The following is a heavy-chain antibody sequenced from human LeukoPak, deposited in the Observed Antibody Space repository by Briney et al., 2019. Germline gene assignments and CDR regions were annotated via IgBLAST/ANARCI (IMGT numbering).Heavy chain of an antibody. V-gene: IGHV3-30*02. CDR3: AKDPLPFIVAAAGNFDY. CDR2: IRSDGSNK. J-gene: IGHJ4*02. CDR1: GFTFSSYG. D-gene: IGHD6-13*01. Sequence: GGSLRLSCAASGFTFSSYGIHWVRQAPGKGLEWVAFIRSDGSNKYYADSVKGRFTISRDNSKNTLYLQMNSLRAEDTAVYYCAKDPLPFIVAAAGNFDYWGQGTLVTVSS.